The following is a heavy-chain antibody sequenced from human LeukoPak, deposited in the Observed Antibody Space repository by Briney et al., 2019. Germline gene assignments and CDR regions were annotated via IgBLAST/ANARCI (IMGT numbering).Heavy chain of an antibody. V-gene: IGHV4-38-2*01. J-gene: IGHJ4*02. D-gene: IGHD5-12*01. Sequence: PSETLSLTCAVSGYSISSGYYWGWIRQPPGKGLEWIGIIYHSGSTYCNPSLKSRVTISVDTSKNQFSLKLSSVTAADTAVYYCASDWGLRYFDYWGQGTLVTVSS. CDR3: ASDWGLRYFDY. CDR1: GYSISSGYY. CDR2: IYHSGST.